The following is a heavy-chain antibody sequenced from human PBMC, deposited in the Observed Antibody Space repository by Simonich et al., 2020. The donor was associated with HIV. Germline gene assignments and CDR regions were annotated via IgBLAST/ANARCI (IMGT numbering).Heavy chain of an antibody. CDR2: ISSSSSYI. CDR3: ARDGRKGSSTSCSDY. CDR1: GFTFSSYS. J-gene: IGHJ4*02. D-gene: IGHD2-2*01. V-gene: IGHV3-21*01. Sequence: EVQLVESGGGLVKPGGSLRLSCAASGFTFSSYSMNWVRQAPGKGLEWVSSISSSSSYIYYAASGKGRFTISRDNAKNSLYPQMNSLRAEDTAVYYCARDGRKGSSTSCSDYWGQGTLVTVSS.